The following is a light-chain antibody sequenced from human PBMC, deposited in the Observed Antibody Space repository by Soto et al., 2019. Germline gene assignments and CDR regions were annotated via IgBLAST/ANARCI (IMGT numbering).Light chain of an antibody. CDR1: QSVSSN. CDR3: QHYNNWPPLT. CDR2: GAS. Sequence: EIVMTQSPATLSVSPGERATLSCRASQSVSSNLAWYQQKPGQAPRLLIYGASTRATGIPARFSGSGSGTEFTLTISSLQSEDFAGYSCQHYNNWPPLTFGGGTKVEIK. J-gene: IGKJ4*01. V-gene: IGKV3-15*01.